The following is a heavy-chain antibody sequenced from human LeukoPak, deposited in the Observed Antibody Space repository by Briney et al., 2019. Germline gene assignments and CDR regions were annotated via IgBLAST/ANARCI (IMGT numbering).Heavy chain of an antibody. CDR1: GGSFSGYY. CDR2: INHSGST. J-gene: IGHJ4*02. CDR3: ARGWSGTTYFDY. Sequence: PSETLSLTCAVYGGSFSGYYWSWIRQPPGKGLEWIGEINHSGSTNYNPSLKSRVTISVDTSKNQFSLKLSSVTAADTAVYYCARGWSGTTYFDYWGQGTLVTVSS. V-gene: IGHV4-34*01. D-gene: IGHD1-1*01.